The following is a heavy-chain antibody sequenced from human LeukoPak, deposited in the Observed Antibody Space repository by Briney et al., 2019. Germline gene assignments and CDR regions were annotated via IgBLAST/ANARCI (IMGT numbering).Heavy chain of an antibody. CDR3: AKAPSYSSSWYSPDY. CDR1: GFTFSSYG. Sequence: GGSLRLSCAASGFTFSSYGMHRVRQPPGKGLEWVAVISYDGSNRYYADSVKGRFTISRDNSKNTLYLQMNSLRGDDTAVYYCAKAPSYSSSWYSPDYWGQGTLVTVSS. CDR2: ISYDGSNR. V-gene: IGHV3-30*18. J-gene: IGHJ4*02. D-gene: IGHD6-13*01.